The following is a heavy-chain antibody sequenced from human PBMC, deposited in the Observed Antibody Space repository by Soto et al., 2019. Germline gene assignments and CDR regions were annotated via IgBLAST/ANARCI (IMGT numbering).Heavy chain of an antibody. V-gene: IGHV3-23*01. J-gene: IGHJ1*01. Sequence: PGGSLRLSSAASGFTFSSDAMSWARQAAGKGLEWVSAISGSGGSTYYADSVKGRFTISRDNSQNTLYLQMNSLRAEDTAVYYCAKGFAIAVADPEYFQHWGQGTLVTVSS. CDR1: GFTFSSDA. CDR3: AKGFAIAVADPEYFQH. CDR2: ISGSGGST. D-gene: IGHD6-19*01.